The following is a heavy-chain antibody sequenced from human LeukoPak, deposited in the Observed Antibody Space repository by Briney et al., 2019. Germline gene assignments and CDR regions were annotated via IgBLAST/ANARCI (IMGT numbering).Heavy chain of an antibody. D-gene: IGHD5-18*01. CDR3: ARHGQYSYLYYFDY. V-gene: IGHV4-59*08. Sequence: PSETLSLTCTVSGGSISSYYWSWIRQPPGKGLEWIGYIYYSGGTNYNPSLKGRVTISVDTSKNQFSLKLSSVTAADTAVYYCARHGQYSYLYYFDYWGQGTLVTVSS. J-gene: IGHJ4*02. CDR1: GGSISSYY. CDR2: IYYSGGT.